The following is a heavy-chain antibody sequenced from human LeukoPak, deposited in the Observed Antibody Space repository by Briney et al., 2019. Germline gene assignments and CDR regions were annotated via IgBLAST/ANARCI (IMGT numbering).Heavy chain of an antibody. J-gene: IGHJ6*02. CDR3: ARGPSGSSAPTGGYYGMDV. CDR2: INHSGST. Sequence: SETLSLTCTVSGGSISSSSYYWSWIRQPPGKGLEWIGEINHSGSTNYNPSLKSRVTISVDTSKNQFSLKLSSVTAADTAVYYCARGPSGSSAPTGGYYGMDVWGQGTTVTVSS. CDR1: GGSISSSSYY. V-gene: IGHV4-39*07. D-gene: IGHD6-6*01.